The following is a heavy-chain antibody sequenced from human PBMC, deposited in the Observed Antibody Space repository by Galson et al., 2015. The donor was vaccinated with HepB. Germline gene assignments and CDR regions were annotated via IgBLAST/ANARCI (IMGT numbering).Heavy chain of an antibody. V-gene: IGHV4-4*02. J-gene: IGHJ4*02. CDR1: GDSISSDNW. CDR3: ARDHERDLPGY. D-gene: IGHD5/OR15-5a*01. Sequence: SETLSLTCAVSGDSISSDNWWSWVRQPPGMGLEWIGEIYYTGDTNYNPSLKSRVTMSIDRSKNQFSLKLTSVTAADTAVYYCARDHERDLPGYWGQGTLVTVSS. CDR2: IYYTGDT.